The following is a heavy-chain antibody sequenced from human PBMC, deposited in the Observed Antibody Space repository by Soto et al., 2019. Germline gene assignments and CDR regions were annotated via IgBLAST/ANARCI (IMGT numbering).Heavy chain of an antibody. CDR1: GFTFSSYS. CDR2: ISSSRSNT. V-gene: IGHV3-64D*08. J-gene: IGHJ6*02. Sequence: PGGSLILSCAASGFTFSSYSMNWVRQAPGKGLEYVSAISSSRSNTYYADSVKGRFTISRDNSKNTLYLQMSSLRAEDTAVYYCVQRVPRIAVAGDYYYGMDVWGQGTTVTVSS. D-gene: IGHD6-19*01. CDR3: VQRVPRIAVAGDYYYGMDV.